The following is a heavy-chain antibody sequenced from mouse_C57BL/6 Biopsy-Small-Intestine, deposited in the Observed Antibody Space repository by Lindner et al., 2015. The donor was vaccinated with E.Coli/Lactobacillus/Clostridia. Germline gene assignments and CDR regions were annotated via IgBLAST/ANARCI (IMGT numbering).Heavy chain of an antibody. V-gene: IGHV5-17*01. J-gene: IGHJ4*01. CDR2: ISGGSSNI. CDR1: GFTFSDYG. Sequence: VQLQESGGGLVKPGGSRKLSCAASGFTFSDYGMHWVRQAPEKGLEWLAYISGGSSNIYYADTVKGRFTISRDKAKNTLFLQMTSLRSEDTGMYYCARGDVGLHYGVDYWGQGTSVTVSS. CDR3: ARGDVGLHYGVDY.